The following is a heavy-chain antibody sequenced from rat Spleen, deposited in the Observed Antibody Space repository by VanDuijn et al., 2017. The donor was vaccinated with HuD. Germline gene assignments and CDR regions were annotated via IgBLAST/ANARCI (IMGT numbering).Heavy chain of an antibody. Sequence: EVQLVESGGGLVQPGRSMKLSCAASGFTFSNYGMAWVRQAPKKGLEWVAYISYYGGSTYYRDSVKGRFTISRDNAKSTLYLQMDSLRSEDTATYYCTTDSDSSSILDDWGQGVMVTVSS. CDR3: TTDSDSSSILDD. CDR1: GFTFSNYG. CDR2: ISYYGGST. V-gene: IGHV5-20*01. D-gene: IGHD1-2*01. J-gene: IGHJ2*01.